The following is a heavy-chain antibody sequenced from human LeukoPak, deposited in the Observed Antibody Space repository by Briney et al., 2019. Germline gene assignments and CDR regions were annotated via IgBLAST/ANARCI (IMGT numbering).Heavy chain of an antibody. CDR2: ISGSGGST. Sequence: GSLRLSCAASGFTFSSYAMSWVRQAPGKGLEWVSAISGSGGSTYYADSVKGRFTISRDNSKNTLYLQMNSLRAEDTAVYYCAKDPPYCSGGSCYYFDYWGQGTLVTVSS. CDR3: AKDPPYCSGGSCYYFDY. J-gene: IGHJ4*02. CDR1: GFTFSSYA. V-gene: IGHV3-23*01. D-gene: IGHD2-15*01.